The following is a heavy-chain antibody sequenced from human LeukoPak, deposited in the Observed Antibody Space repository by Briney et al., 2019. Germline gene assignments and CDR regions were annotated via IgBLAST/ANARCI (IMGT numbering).Heavy chain of an antibody. Sequence: GGSLRLSCAASGFTVNSNYMSCVCQAPGKGLGWVSGMYSGGSTYYADSVKGRCTISRDNSKNTLYLQMNSLRAEDTAVYYCARDRNTGYGMDVWGQGPTVTVSS. V-gene: IGHV3-53*01. CDR2: MYSGGST. CDR1: GFTVNSNY. J-gene: IGHJ6*02. CDR3: ARDRNTGYGMDV. D-gene: IGHD2-8*02.